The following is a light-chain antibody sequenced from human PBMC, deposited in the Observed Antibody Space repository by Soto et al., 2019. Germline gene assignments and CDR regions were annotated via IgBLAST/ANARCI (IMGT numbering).Light chain of an antibody. CDR1: SSDVGGYTY. Sequence: QSVLTQPASVSGSPRQSITISCTGASSDVGGYTYVSWCQQHPGKAPKLMIYEVNNRPSGVSNRFSGSKSGNTASLTISGLQAEDEADYYCSSYTSSSTFYVFGTGTKVTVL. J-gene: IGLJ1*01. CDR2: EVN. V-gene: IGLV2-14*01. CDR3: SSYTSSSTFYV.